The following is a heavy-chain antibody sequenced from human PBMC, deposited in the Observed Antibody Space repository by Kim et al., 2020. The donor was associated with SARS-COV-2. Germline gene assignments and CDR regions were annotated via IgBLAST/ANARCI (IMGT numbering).Heavy chain of an antibody. Sequence: GGSLRLSCAASGFTFSGSAIHWVRQASGRGLEWVGRIRSEANSYATVYAASVRGRFTIYRDDSKNTAYLQLNRLKTEDTAVYYCTLVLGTTLAFWGVFD. CDR2: IRSEANSYAT. V-gene: IGHV3-73*01. CDR3: TLVLGTTLAFWGVFD. D-gene: IGHD1-1*01. J-gene: IGHJ3*02. CDR1: GFTFSGSA.